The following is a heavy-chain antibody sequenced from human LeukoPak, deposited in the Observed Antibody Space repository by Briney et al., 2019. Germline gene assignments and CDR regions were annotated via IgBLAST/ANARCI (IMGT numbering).Heavy chain of an antibody. Sequence: ASVKVSCKASGYTFTGYYMHWVRQAPGQGLEWMGWINPNSGGTNYAQKFQGRVTMTRDTSISTAYMELSRLRSDDTAVYYCASVLGSSGWYRIDYWGQGTLVTVSS. D-gene: IGHD6-19*01. CDR2: INPNSGGT. V-gene: IGHV1-2*02. J-gene: IGHJ4*02. CDR1: GYTFTGYY. CDR3: ASVLGSSGWYRIDY.